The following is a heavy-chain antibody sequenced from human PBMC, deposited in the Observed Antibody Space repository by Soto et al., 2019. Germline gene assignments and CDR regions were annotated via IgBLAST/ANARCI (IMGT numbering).Heavy chain of an antibody. V-gene: IGHV4-59*08. CDR2: IYYGGSI. J-gene: IGHJ3*02. Sequence: SETLSLTCTVSGDSISSYYWTWIRQPPGKGLEWIAFIYYGGSINYNPSLKSRVAISVDTSKNQFSLNLNSVTAADTAVYYCARQWGTDAFDIWGKGTMVTVSS. CDR3: ARQWGTDAFDI. D-gene: IGHD1-1*01. CDR1: GDSISSYY.